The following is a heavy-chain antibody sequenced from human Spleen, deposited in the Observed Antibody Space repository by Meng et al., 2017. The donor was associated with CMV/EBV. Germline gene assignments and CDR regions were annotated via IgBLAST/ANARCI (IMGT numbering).Heavy chain of an antibody. CDR3: AKDSIGSGSSYGMDV. J-gene: IGHJ6*02. V-gene: IGHV3-7*01. CDR1: GFTFSTYW. D-gene: IGHD3-10*01. CDR2: PKQDGSEK. Sequence: GGSLRLSCAASGFTFSTYWMSWVRQAPGKGLEWVANPKQDGSEKYYVDSVKGRFTISRDNAKNSLDLQMNSLRAADTAVYYCAKDSIGSGSSYGMDVWGQGTTVTVSS.